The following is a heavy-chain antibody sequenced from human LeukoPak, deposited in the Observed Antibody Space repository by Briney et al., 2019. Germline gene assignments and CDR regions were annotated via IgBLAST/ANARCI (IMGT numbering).Heavy chain of an antibody. J-gene: IGHJ4*02. CDR3: ARRSGFSGGYPHPFDY. CDR2: INHSGST. Sequence: SETLSLTCAVYGGSFSGYYWSWIRQPPGKGLEWIGEINHSGSTNYNPSLKSRVTISVDTSKNQFSLKLSSVTAADTAVYYCARRSGFSGGYPHPFDYWGQGTLVTVSS. CDR1: GGSFSGYY. D-gene: IGHD3-10*01. V-gene: IGHV4-34*01.